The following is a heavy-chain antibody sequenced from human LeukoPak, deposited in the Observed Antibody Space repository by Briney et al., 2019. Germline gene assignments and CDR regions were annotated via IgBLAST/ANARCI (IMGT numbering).Heavy chain of an antibody. Sequence: ASVKVSCKASGHTFTGYYMHWVPQAPGQGLEWMGWINPNSGGTDYAQKFQGRGTVTSDTSISTTYMEVSNLRSDDTAICHCVRETQATADYWGQGTLVTVSS. CDR1: GHTFTGYY. CDR3: VRETQATADY. D-gene: IGHD1-1*01. V-gene: IGHV1-2*02. J-gene: IGHJ4*02. CDR2: INPNSGGT.